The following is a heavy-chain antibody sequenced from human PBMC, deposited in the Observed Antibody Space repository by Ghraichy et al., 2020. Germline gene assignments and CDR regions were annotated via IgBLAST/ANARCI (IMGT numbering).Heavy chain of an antibody. J-gene: IGHJ6*02. Sequence: SVKVSCKASGGTFSSYAISWVRQAPGQGLEWMGGIIPILGIANYAQKFQGRVTITADKSTSTAYMELSSLRSEDTAVYYCARDGEVRSHYYYGMDVWGQGTTVTVSS. CDR1: GGTFSSYA. V-gene: IGHV1-69*10. CDR2: IIPILGIA. CDR3: ARDGEVRSHYYYGMDV. D-gene: IGHD3-10*01.